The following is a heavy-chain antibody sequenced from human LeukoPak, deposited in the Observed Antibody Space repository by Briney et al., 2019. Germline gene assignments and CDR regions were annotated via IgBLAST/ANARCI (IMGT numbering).Heavy chain of an antibody. D-gene: IGHD4-17*01. V-gene: IGHV1-2*02. CDR2: INHNSGGT. J-gene: IGHJ4*02. CDR3: ARDRVRTTALIDY. Sequence: ASVKVSCKASGYTFTGYYMHWVRQAPGQGLEWMGWINHNSGGTNYAQKFQGRVTMTRDTSISTAYMELSRLRSDDTAVYYCARDRVRTTALIDYWGQGTLVTVSS. CDR1: GYTFTGYY.